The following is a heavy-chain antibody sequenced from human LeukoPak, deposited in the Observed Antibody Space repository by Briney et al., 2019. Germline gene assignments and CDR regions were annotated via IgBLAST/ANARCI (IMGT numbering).Heavy chain of an antibody. CDR3: ARGFYDSSGYYYSDY. J-gene: IGHJ4*02. CDR2: INHGGST. D-gene: IGHD3-22*01. V-gene: IGHV4-34*01. CDR1: GGSFSGYY. Sequence: SETLSLTCAVYGGSFSGYYWSWIRQPPGKGLEWIGEINHGGSTNYNPSLKSRVTISVDTSKNQFSLKLSSVTAADTAVYYCARGFYDSSGYYYSDYWGQGTLVTVSS.